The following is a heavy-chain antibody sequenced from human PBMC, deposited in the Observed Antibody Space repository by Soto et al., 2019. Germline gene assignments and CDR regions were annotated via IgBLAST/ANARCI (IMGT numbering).Heavy chain of an antibody. CDR3: ALRGGYDILTGSRLDP. CDR2: IYYSGST. V-gene: IGHV4-59*01. Sequence: PSETLSLTCTVSGGSISSYYWSWIRQPPGKGLEWIGYIYYSGSTNYNPSLKSRVTISVDTSKNQFSLKLSSVTAADTAVYYCALRGGYDILTGSRLDPWGQGTLDTRSS. J-gene: IGHJ5*02. D-gene: IGHD3-9*01. CDR1: GGSISSYY.